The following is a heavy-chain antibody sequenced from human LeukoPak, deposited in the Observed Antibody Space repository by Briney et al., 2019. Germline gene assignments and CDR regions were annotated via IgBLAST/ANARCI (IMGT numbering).Heavy chain of an antibody. CDR3: AKDLGDIVVVPAARYYYYGMDV. CDR2: IWYDGSNK. D-gene: IGHD2-2*01. J-gene: IGHJ6*02. V-gene: IGHV3-30*02. CDR1: GFTFSSYG. Sequence: PGGSLRLSCAASGFTFSSYGMHWVRQAPGKGLEWVAVIWYDGSNKYYADSVKGRFTISRDNSKNTLYLQMNSLRAEDTAVYYCAKDLGDIVVVPAARYYYYGMDVWGQGTTVTVSS.